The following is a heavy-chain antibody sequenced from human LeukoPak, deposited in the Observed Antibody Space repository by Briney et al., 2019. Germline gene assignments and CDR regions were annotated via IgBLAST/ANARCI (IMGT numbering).Heavy chain of an antibody. Sequence: SETLSLTCAVYGGSFSGYYWSWIRQPPGKGLEWIGEINHSGSTNYNPSLKSRVTISVDTSKNQFSLKLRSVTAADTAVYYCARGLRYYDFWSGYPGAWFDPWGQGTLVTVSS. V-gene: IGHV4-34*01. CDR2: INHSGST. J-gene: IGHJ5*02. CDR3: ARGLRYYDFWSGYPGAWFDP. CDR1: GGSFSGYY. D-gene: IGHD3-3*01.